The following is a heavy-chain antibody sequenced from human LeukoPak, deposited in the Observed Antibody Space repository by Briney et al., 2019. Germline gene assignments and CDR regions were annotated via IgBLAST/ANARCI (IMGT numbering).Heavy chain of an antibody. J-gene: IGHJ4*02. CDR1: GLTFSGYG. CDR2: MKPDGSES. D-gene: IGHD3-22*01. V-gene: IGHV3-7*01. Sequence: PGGSLRLSCAVSGLTFSGYGITWIRQAPGKGQEWVASMKPDGSESWYVDSVKGRFTISRDNSKNTLYLQMNSLRAEDTAVYYCAKDRTIYYDSSTYLDYWGQGTLVTVSS. CDR3: AKDRTIYYDSSTYLDY.